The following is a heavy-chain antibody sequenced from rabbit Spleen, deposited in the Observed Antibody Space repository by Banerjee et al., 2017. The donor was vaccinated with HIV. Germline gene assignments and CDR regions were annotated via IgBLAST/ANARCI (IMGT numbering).Heavy chain of an antibody. Sequence: QSLEESGGDLVKPGASLTLTCIASGVSFSGSDYMCWVRQAPGKGLEWIGCIGTGSGSTYYASWAKGRFTISKTSSTTVTLQMTSLTAADTATYFCARDTSSSFSSYGMDLWGQGTLVTVS. CDR3: ARDTSSSFSSYGMDL. J-gene: IGHJ6*01. CDR2: IGTGSGST. CDR1: GVSFSGSDY. V-gene: IGHV1S40*01. D-gene: IGHD1-1*01.